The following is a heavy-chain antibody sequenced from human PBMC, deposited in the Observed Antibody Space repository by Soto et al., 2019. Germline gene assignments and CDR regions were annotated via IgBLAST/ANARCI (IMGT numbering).Heavy chain of an antibody. Sequence: GGSLRLSCAASGFTFSSYAMSWVRQAPGKGLEWVSIISVNGGRTYYADSVKGRFTISRDNSKNTLFLQMNSLRAEDTAAYYCAKGLQMAADRHPSFDFWGQGTLVTVSS. CDR1: GFTFSSYA. CDR2: ISVNGGRT. V-gene: IGHV3-23*01. CDR3: AKGLQMAADRHPSFDF. J-gene: IGHJ4*02. D-gene: IGHD6-6*01.